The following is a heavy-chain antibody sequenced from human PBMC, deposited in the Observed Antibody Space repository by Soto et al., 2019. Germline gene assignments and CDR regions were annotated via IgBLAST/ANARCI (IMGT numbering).Heavy chain of an antibody. CDR1: GDSVSSNSAA. D-gene: IGHD6-19*01. CDR2: TYYRSKWYN. J-gene: IGHJ4*02. CDR3: ARDTPLTAVAHFDY. Sequence: SQTLSLTCAISGDSVSSNSAAWNWIRQSPSRGLEWLGRTYYRSKWYNDYAVSVKSLITINPDTSKNQFSLQLNSVTPEDTVVYYCARDTPLTAVAHFDYWGQGTLVTVSS. V-gene: IGHV6-1*01.